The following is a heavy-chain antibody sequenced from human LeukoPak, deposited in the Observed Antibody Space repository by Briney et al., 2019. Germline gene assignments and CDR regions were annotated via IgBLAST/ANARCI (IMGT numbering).Heavy chain of an antibody. J-gene: IGHJ4*02. CDR2: INNSSSTI. Sequence: GGSLRLSCAASGFTFSRYSMNWVRQAPGKGLEWVSYINNSSSTIYYTDSVKGRFTISRDNAKNSLYLQMNSLRAEDTAVYYCASFHELCWGQGTLVTVSS. CDR3: ASFHELC. D-gene: IGHD2-21*01. CDR1: GFTFSRYS. V-gene: IGHV3-48*04.